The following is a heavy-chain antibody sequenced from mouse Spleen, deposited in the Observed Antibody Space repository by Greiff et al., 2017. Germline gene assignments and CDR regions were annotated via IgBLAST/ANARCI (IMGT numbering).Heavy chain of an antibody. J-gene: IGHJ2*01. V-gene: IGHV1-64*01. CDR1: GYTFTSYW. CDR2: IHPNSGSA. D-gene: IGHD2-1*01. CDR3: ARSGGNYEYFDY. Sequence: QVQLKQSGAELVKPGASVKLSCKASGYTFTSYWMHWVKQRPGQGLEWIGMIHPNSGSANYNEKFKGKATLTADKSSSTAYMQLSSLASEDSAVYYCARSGGNYEYFDYWGQGTTLTVSS.